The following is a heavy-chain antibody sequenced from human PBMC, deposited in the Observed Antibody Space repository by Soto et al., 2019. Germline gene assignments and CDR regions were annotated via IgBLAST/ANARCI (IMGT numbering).Heavy chain of an antibody. Sequence: PGGSLRLSCAASGFTFSDYYMSWIRQAPGKGLEWVSYISSSGSTIYHADSVKGRFTISRDNAKNSLYLQMNSLRAEDTAVYYCARVQRAGWHQYYFDYWGQGTLVTVSS. J-gene: IGHJ4*02. CDR2: ISSSGSTI. V-gene: IGHV3-11*01. CDR1: GFTFSDYY. CDR3: ARVQRAGWHQYYFDY. D-gene: IGHD6-19*01.